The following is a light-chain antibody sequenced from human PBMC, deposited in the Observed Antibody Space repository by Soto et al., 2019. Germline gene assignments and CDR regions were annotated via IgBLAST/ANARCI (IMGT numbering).Light chain of an antibody. CDR2: GAS. CDR1: QSISTN. CDR3: QQYNNWPPYT. V-gene: IGKV3-15*01. Sequence: EIVVTQSPATLSVSPGERATLSCRASQSISTNLAWYQQKPGQPPRLLIYGASTRATGIPARFSGSGSGTEFTLTITSLQSEGFAVYYCQQYNNWPPYTFGQGTKVDIK. J-gene: IGKJ2*01.